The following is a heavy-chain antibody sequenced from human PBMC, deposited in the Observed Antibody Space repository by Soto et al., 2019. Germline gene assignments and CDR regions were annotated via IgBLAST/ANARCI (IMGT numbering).Heavy chain of an antibody. D-gene: IGHD3-16*01. CDR3: TRGPLGDPIWGSYWFDP. V-gene: IGHV3-49*03. Sequence: EVQLVESGGDLVQPGRSLRLSCTASGFTFGDYGLSWFRQTPGKGLEWVGFIRYKGIGGTTEYAASGKGRFTISRDDSRSIAYLQMNSLKTDDTAVYYCTRGPLGDPIWGSYWFDPWGQGILVTVSS. CDR1: GFTFGDYG. J-gene: IGHJ5*02. CDR2: IRYKGIGGTT.